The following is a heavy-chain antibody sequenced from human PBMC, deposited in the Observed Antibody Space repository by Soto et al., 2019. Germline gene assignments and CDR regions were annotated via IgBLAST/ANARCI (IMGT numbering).Heavy chain of an antibody. D-gene: IGHD6-13*01. CDR3: ARAKIAAAEQRVYYYYCGMDV. CDR1: GFTFSSYA. Sequence: GGSLRLSCAASGFTFSSYAMHWVRQAPGKGLEWVAVISYDGSNKYYADSVKGRFTISRDNSKNTLYLQMNSPRAEDTAVYYCARAKIAAAEQRVYYYYCGMDVWGQGTTVTVSS. J-gene: IGHJ6*02. CDR2: ISYDGSNK. V-gene: IGHV3-30-3*01.